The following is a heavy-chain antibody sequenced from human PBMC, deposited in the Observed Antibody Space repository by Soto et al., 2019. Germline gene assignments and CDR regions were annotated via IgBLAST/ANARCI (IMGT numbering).Heavy chain of an antibody. Sequence: SETLSLTCTVSGGSISSYYWSWIRQPPGKGLEWIGYIYYSGSTNYNPSLKSRVTISVDTSKNQFSLKLSSVTAADTAVYYCARMRPQRYFDYWGQGTRVTGSS. CDR3: ARMRPQRYFDY. V-gene: IGHV4-59*12. CDR2: IYYSGST. D-gene: IGHD6-25*01. CDR1: GGSISSYY. J-gene: IGHJ4*02.